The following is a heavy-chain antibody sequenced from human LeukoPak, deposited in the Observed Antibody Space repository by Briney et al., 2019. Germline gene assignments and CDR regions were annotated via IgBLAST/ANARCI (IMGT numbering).Heavy chain of an antibody. V-gene: IGHV4-4*02. D-gene: IGHD5-18*01. J-gene: IGHJ5*02. Sequence: PSETLSLTCAVSGGSISSTNLWNWVRQPPGKGLEWIGEIYHSGSTNYNPSLKSRVSISIDKSKNQFSLKLSSVTAADTAMYYCARDDFVDIAMVRLYHWGQGTLVTVSS. CDR2: IYHSGST. CDR3: ARDDFVDIAMVRLYH. CDR1: GGSISSTNL.